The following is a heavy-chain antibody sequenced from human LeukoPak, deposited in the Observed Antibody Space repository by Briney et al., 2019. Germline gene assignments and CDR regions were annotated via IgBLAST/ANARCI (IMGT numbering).Heavy chain of an antibody. J-gene: IGHJ4*02. CDR3: ATKNPGDS. D-gene: IGHD7-27*01. V-gene: IGHV3-48*01. Sequence: GGSLRLSCAGSGLTFSNYNMNWVRQAPGKGLEWLSYISSSSDTIYYADSVKGRFIISRDNAKNSLYLQVNSLRAEDTAVYYCATKNPGDSWGQGTLVIVSS. CDR1: GLTFSNYN. CDR2: ISSSSDTI.